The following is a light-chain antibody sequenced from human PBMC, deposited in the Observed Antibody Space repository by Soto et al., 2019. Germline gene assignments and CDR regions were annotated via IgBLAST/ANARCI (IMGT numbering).Light chain of an antibody. CDR1: RSISDW. CDR2: DAS. J-gene: IGKJ1*01. Sequence: DIQMTQFPSTLTPSVGDRVTITFRASRSISDWLAWYQHKPGKAPKLLIFDASTLKSGVSSRFRGSGAGTEFTLAITGLQPEDVATYHCLQYISHLWTVVQGTMV. V-gene: IGKV1-5*01. CDR3: LQYISHLWT.